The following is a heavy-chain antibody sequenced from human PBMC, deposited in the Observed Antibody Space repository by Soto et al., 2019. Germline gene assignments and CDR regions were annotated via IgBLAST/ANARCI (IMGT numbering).Heavy chain of an antibody. CDR2: INPSGGST. Sequence: ASVKVSCKASGYTFTSYYMHWVRQAPGQGLDWMGIINPSGGSTSYAQKFQGRVTMTRDTSTSTVYMELSSLRSEDTAVYYCARGGGPEDNYDSSGYYFDIWGQGTMVTVSS. J-gene: IGHJ3*02. CDR1: GYTFTSYY. CDR3: ARGGGPEDNYDSSGYYFDI. D-gene: IGHD3-22*01. V-gene: IGHV1-46*01.